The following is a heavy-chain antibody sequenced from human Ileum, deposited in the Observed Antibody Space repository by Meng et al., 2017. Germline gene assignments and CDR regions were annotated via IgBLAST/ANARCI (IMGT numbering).Heavy chain of an antibody. V-gene: IGHV2-5*02. CDR2: IYWDDDK. CDR3: AHRLAYSSNYNVGWFDP. D-gene: IGHD6-13*01. J-gene: IGHJ5*02. CDR1: GFSLSTSGVG. Sequence: QNHLKESGPTLVTPTQTLTLTCTFSGFSLSTSGVGVAWIRQPPGKALECLALIYWDDDKRYNPSLKNRLTITKGTSKNQVVLTMTNMDLVDTATYYCAHRLAYSSNYNVGWFDPWGQGTLVTVSS.